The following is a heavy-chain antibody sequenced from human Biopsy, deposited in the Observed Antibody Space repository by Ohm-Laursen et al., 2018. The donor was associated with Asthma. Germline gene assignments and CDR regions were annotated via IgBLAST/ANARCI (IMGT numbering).Heavy chain of an antibody. V-gene: IGHV3-21*01. Sequence: SLRLSCAASGFDFIDYTMNWVRQAPGKGLEWVSSISGVSRYKYYSDSLRGRVTISRDNAKRTLHLQMSSLRVGDTAVYFCARDFAIGSGSPFHFWGPGTLVTVSS. CDR1: GFDFIDYT. D-gene: IGHD3-10*01. CDR3: ARDFAIGSGSPFHF. CDR2: ISGVSRYK. J-gene: IGHJ4*01.